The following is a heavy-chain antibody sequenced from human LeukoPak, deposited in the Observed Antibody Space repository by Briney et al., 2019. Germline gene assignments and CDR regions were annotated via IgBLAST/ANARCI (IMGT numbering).Heavy chain of an antibody. J-gene: IGHJ5*01. CDR1: GFTFESYA. CDR2: IGSDGTAI. Sequence: GGSLRLSCAASGFTFESYAMSWVRQAPGKGLEWVSAIGSDGTAIQYADSVKGRFTISKDNSKNTLYLQMNSLRVEDTAVYYCAKPGSTVPGTRWFDSWGPGIPVTVSS. CDR3: AKPGSTVPGTRWFDS. V-gene: IGHV3-23*01. D-gene: IGHD2-2*01.